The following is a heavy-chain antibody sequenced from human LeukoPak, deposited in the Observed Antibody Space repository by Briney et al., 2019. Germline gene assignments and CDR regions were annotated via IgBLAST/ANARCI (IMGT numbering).Heavy chain of an antibody. D-gene: IGHD3-22*01. CDR3: AKEMYYYDSGYFDY. CDR1: GFTVSSNY. Sequence: GGSLRLSCAASGFTVSSNYMSWVRQAPGKGLEWVSVIYSGGSTYYADSVKGRFTISRDNSKNTLYLQMNSLRAEDTAVYYCAKEMYYYDSGYFDYWGQGTLVTVSS. V-gene: IGHV3-53*01. J-gene: IGHJ4*02. CDR2: IYSGGST.